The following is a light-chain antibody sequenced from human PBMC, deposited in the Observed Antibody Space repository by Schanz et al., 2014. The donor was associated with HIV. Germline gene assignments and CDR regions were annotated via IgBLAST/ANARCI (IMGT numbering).Light chain of an antibody. V-gene: IGLV2-14*03. Sequence: QSALTQPASVSGSPGQSITFSCTGTNNDIGSYTYVSWYQQHPDKAPKLVVYGVFDRPSGVSNRFSGSKSGNTASLTIYDLQREDEADYYFISYTRDTVLFGGGIKLTVL. CDR1: NNDIGSYTY. CDR2: GVF. J-gene: IGLJ2*01. CDR3: ISYTRDTVL.